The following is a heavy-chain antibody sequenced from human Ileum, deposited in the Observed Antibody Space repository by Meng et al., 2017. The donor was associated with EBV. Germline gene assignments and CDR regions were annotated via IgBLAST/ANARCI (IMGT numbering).Heavy chain of an antibody. CDR3: ARTRGSAGAGADP. D-gene: IGHD6-19*01. CDR1: GGSLSGYY. CDR2: IYYSGNA. J-gene: IGHJ5*02. V-gene: IGHV4-59*01. Sequence: QVKLEESGPELVQPSETLSFTCTVSGGSLSGYYWSWIRQPPGKGLEWIGYIYYSGNANYNPSLKSRLRLSVDTSKNQFSLNLDSVTAADTAVYYCARTRGSAGAGADPWGQGTLVTVSS.